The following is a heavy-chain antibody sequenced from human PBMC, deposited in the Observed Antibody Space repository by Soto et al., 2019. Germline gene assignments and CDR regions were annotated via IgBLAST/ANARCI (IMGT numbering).Heavy chain of an antibody. D-gene: IGHD3-10*01. CDR3: ARAVREYGSGSSWFDP. CDR1: GRSISSYY. V-gene: IGHV4-59*01. CDR2: ASYSCST. J-gene: IGHJ5*02. Sequence: SETLSLTCTVSGRSISSYYWIWMRQPPGKGLERIGNASYSCSTNYNPSLKSRVTISVDTSKNQFNLKLSSVTAADTAVYYCARAVREYGSGSSWFDPWGQGTLVTVS.